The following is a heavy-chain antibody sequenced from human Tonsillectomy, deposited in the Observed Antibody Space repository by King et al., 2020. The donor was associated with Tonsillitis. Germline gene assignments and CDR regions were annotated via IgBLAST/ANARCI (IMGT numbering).Heavy chain of an antibody. Sequence: VQLVESGGGLVQPGGSLRLSCAASGFTFSSYWMHWVRQAPGKGLVWVSRINSDGSTTNYADSVKGRFTISRDNAKNTLYLQMNSLRAEDTAVYYCARDPLDYSDAFYIWGQGTMVTVSS. CDR1: GFTFSSYW. J-gene: IGHJ3*02. CDR3: ARDPLDYSDAFYI. CDR2: INSDGSTT. D-gene: IGHD2-21*01. V-gene: IGHV3-74*01.